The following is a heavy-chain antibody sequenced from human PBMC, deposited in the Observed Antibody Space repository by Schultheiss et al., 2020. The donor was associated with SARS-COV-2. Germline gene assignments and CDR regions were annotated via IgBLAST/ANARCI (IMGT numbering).Heavy chain of an antibody. J-gene: IGHJ3*02. D-gene: IGHD2-21*01. CDR3: ARFIPEGDAFDI. CDR1: GGSISSGGYY. CDR2: IYYSGST. Sequence: SETLSLTCTVSGGSISSGGYYWSWIRQPPGKGLEWIGYIYYSGSTYYNPSLKSRVTISVDTSKNQFSLKLSSVTAADTAVYYCARFIPEGDAFDIWGQGTMVTVS. V-gene: IGHV4-30-4*01.